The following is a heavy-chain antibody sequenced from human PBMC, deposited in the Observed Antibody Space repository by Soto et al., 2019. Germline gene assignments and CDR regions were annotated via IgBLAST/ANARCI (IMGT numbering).Heavy chain of an antibody. CDR3: ARREDHYYDSSGYPDPYNCFDP. CDR2: IYYSGST. Sequence: PSETLSLTCTVSGGSISSSSYYWGWIRQPPGKGLEWIGSIYYSGSTYYNPSLKSRVTISVDTSKNQFSLKLSSVTAADTAVYYCARREDHYYDSSGYPDPYNCFDPWGQGTLVTVSS. CDR1: GGSISSSSYY. V-gene: IGHV4-39*01. D-gene: IGHD3-22*01. J-gene: IGHJ5*02.